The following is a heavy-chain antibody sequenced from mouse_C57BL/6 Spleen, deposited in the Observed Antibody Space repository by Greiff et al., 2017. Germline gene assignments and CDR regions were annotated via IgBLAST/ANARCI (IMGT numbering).Heavy chain of an antibody. D-gene: IGHD3-3*01. CDR1: GFTFSDYG. CDR3: ARWRDGFFDY. Sequence: EVMLVESGGGLVKPGGSLKLSCAASGFTFSDYGMHWVRQAPEKGLEWVAYISSGSSTIYYVDTVKGRFTISRDNAKNTLFLQMTSLRSEDTAMYYCARWRDGFFDYWGQGTTLTVSS. V-gene: IGHV5-17*01. J-gene: IGHJ2*01. CDR2: ISSGSSTI.